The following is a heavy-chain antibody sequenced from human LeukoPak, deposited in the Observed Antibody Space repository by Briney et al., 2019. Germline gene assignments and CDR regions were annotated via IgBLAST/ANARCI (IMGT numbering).Heavy chain of an antibody. D-gene: IGHD4-17*01. J-gene: IGHJ4*02. Sequence: PGGTLRLSCAASGFTFSSYAMSWVRQAPGKGLEWVSAISGSGGSTYYADSVKGRFTISRDNSKNTLYLQMNSLRAEDTAVYYCAKPYTVTLKGEFDYWGQGTLVTVSS. V-gene: IGHV3-23*01. CDR2: ISGSGGST. CDR3: AKPYTVTLKGEFDY. CDR1: GFTFSSYA.